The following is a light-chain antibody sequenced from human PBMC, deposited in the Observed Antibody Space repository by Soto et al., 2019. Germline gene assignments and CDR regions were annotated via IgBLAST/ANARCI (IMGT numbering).Light chain of an antibody. V-gene: IGLV2-8*01. J-gene: IGLJ2*01. CDR1: SSDIGRYNF. Sequence: QSVLTQPPSASGSPGQSVTISCTGTSSDIGRYNFVSWYQQHPGKAPKLLISEVSQRPSGVPDRFSGSKSGNTASLTVSGLQAEDEADYYCSSYAGSNTMIFGGGTKLTVL. CDR2: EVS. CDR3: SSYAGSNTMI.